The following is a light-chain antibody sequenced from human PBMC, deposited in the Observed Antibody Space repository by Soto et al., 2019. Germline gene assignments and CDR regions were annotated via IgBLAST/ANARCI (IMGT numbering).Light chain of an antibody. J-gene: IGKJ1*01. Sequence: DIQMTQSPSTLSPSVGDRVTITCRASQSISSWLAWYQQKPGTAPKLLIYKASTLQSGVPSRFSGSGSGTEFTLTISSLQPDDSATYYCQQYNDNWTFGQGTKV. CDR3: QQYNDNWT. V-gene: IGKV1-5*03. CDR2: KAS. CDR1: QSISSW.